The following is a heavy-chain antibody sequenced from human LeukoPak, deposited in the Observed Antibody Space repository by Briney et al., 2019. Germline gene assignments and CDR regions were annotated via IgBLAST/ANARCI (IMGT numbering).Heavy chain of an antibody. CDR3: AKDRNFIAVAGSPFDY. J-gene: IGHJ4*02. Sequence: GGSLRLSCAASGFTFSSYAMSWVRQAPGKGLEWVSAISGSGGSTYYADSVKGRFTISRDNSKNTLYLQMNSLRAEDTAVYYCAKDRNFIAVAGSPFDYWGQGTLVTVSS. CDR1: GFTFSSYA. V-gene: IGHV3-23*01. D-gene: IGHD6-19*01. CDR2: ISGSGGST.